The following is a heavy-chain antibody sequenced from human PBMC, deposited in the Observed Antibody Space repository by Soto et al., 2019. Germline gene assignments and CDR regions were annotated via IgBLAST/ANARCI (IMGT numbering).Heavy chain of an antibody. V-gene: IGHV3-23*01. CDR2: ISDDATVT. Sequence: RPQRQSSATSGSTPSHYGLSSVWSTPRNRLEWVSGISDDATVTDYIDSVRGRFTISRDNTKSMLFLQMDSLRTEDTAVYFCVKAVVGPRWVVRLSFVADWGKEIQVPFS. J-gene: IGHJ4*02. D-gene: IGHD3-10*01. CDR3: VKAVVGPRWVVRLSFVAD. CDR1: GSTPSHYG.